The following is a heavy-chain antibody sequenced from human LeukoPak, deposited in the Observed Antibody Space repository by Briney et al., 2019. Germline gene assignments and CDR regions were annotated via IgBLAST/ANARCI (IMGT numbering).Heavy chain of an antibody. CDR2: INTNTGNP. Sequence: ASVKVSCKASGYTFTSYAMNWVRQAPGQGLEWMGWINTNTGNPTYAQGFTGRFVFSLGTSVSTAYLQISSLKAEDTAVYYCARRTNYGGNSLIAFDIWGQGTMATVSS. J-gene: IGHJ3*02. V-gene: IGHV7-4-1*02. D-gene: IGHD4-23*01. CDR1: GYTFTSYA. CDR3: ARRTNYGGNSLIAFDI.